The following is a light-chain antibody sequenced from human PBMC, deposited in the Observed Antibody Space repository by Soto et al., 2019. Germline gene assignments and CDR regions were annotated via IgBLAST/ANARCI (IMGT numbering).Light chain of an antibody. Sequence: IQMTQSPPYLSASVGDKVTITCRSSQSISSSLNWYQQKSGKAPNLLIYGVSRLQGGVPSRFSGSGSGTDFTLSISSLQPEDFATYYCQQSYTAPSITVGQGTRLEIK. V-gene: IGKV1-39*01. CDR3: QQSYTAPSIT. J-gene: IGKJ5*01. CDR1: QSISSS. CDR2: GVS.